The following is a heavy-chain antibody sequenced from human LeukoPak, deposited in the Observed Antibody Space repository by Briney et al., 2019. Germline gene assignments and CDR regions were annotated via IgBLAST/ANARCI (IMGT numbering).Heavy chain of an antibody. D-gene: IGHD1-26*01. CDR3: AREPKSGSFAYYFDY. V-gene: IGHV3-11*01. Sequence: PGGSLRLSCAASGFTFSDHYMTWIRQAPGKGLEWVSYISSDGRAIYYGDSVKGRFTISRDNAKNSLYLQMNSLTAEDTAVYYCAREPKSGSFAYYFDYWGQGTLVTVSS. CDR2: ISSDGRAI. J-gene: IGHJ4*02. CDR1: GFTFSDHY.